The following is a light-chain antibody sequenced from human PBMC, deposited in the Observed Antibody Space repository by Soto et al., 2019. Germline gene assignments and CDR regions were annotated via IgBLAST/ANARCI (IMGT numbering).Light chain of an antibody. CDR3: QQSYSNLRT. V-gene: IGKV1-39*01. CDR2: AAS. CDR1: QSIRSY. J-gene: IGKJ1*01. Sequence: IEMTLSPSSLAATVGDRVTITCGASQSIRSYLNWYQQKPGKAPKLLIYAASSLQSGVPSRFSGSGSGTDVTLTISSLQPEDVATYYCQQSYSNLRTFGQGTKVDI.